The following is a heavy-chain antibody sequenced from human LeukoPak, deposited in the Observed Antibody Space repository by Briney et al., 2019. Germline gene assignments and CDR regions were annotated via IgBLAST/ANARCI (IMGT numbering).Heavy chain of an antibody. CDR2: ISSSSSYI. Sequence: GGSLRLSCAASGFTFSSYSMNWVRQAPGKGLKWVSSISSSSSYIYYADSVKGRFTISRDNAKNSLYLQMNSLRAEDTAVYYCAKEPAVIVVVPAAPVSKTDYWGQGTLVTVSS. J-gene: IGHJ4*02. CDR1: GFTFSSYS. CDR3: AKEPAVIVVVPAAPVSKTDY. D-gene: IGHD2-2*01. V-gene: IGHV3-21*04.